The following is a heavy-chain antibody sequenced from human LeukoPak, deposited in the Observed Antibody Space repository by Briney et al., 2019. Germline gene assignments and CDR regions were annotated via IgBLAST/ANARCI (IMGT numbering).Heavy chain of an antibody. D-gene: IGHD3-22*01. V-gene: IGHV4-34*01. CDR3: ARGVSRYYYDSSGYYRDDAFDI. CDR2: INHSGST. J-gene: IGHJ3*02. Sequence: SETLSLACAVYGGSFSGYYWSWIRQPPGKGLEWIGEINHSGSTNYNPSLKSRVTISVDTSKNQFSLKLSSVTAADTAVYYCARGVSRYYYDSSGYYRDDAFDIWGQGTMVTVSS. CDR1: GGSFSGYY.